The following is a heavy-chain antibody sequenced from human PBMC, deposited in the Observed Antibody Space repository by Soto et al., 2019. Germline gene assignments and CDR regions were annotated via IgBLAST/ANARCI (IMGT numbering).Heavy chain of an antibody. Sequence: QVQLVESGGGVVQPGRSLRLSCAASGFSFRSYAMHWVRQAPGKGLEWVAVMSYDGSDKDYADSVKGRFTISRDNSKNTMYLQMSSLRAEDTAVYYWASARLDTPALEYWGQGTLVTVSS. D-gene: IGHD2-2*01. CDR1: GFSFRSYA. CDR2: MSYDGSDK. J-gene: IGHJ4*02. V-gene: IGHV3-30-3*01. CDR3: ASARLDTPALEY.